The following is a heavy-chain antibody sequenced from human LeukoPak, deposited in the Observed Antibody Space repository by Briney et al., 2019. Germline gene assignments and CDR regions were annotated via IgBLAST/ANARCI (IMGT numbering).Heavy chain of an antibody. CDR3: ARQYDYVWGSYRYYYYMDV. D-gene: IGHD3-16*02. V-gene: IGHV4-34*01. CDR2: INHSGST. CDR1: GGSFSGYY. J-gene: IGHJ6*03. Sequence: PSETLSLTCAVYGGSFSGYYWSWIRQPPGKGLKWIGEINHSGSTNYNPSLKSRVTISVDTSKNQFSLKLSSVTAADTAVYYCARQYDYVWGSYRYYYYMDVWGKGTTVTVSS.